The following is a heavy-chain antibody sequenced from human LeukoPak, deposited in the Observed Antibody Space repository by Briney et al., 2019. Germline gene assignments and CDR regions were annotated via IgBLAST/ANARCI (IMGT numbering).Heavy chain of an antibody. CDR1: GGSISSSNW. CDR2: IYHSGST. J-gene: IGHJ4*02. Sequence: SGTLSLTCAVSGGSISSSNWWSWVRQPPGKGLEWIGEIYHSGSTNYNPSLKSRVTISVDTSKNQFSLKLSSVTAADTAVYYCARRVRGYGGTLFDYWGQGTLVTVSS. D-gene: IGHD4-23*01. V-gene: IGHV4-4*02. CDR3: ARRVRGYGGTLFDY.